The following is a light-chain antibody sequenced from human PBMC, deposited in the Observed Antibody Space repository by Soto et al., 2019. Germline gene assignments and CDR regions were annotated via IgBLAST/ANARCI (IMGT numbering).Light chain of an antibody. CDR3: QQYYSTPFT. CDR2: WAS. J-gene: IGKJ2*01. Sequence: DIVMTQSPDSLAVSLGERATINCKSSQIVSYSSNNKNYLAWYQQKPGQPPKLLIYWASTRESGVPDRFSGSGSGTDFTLTSSSLQAEDVAVYYCQQYYSTPFTFGQGTKLEIK. CDR1: QIVSYSSNNKNY. V-gene: IGKV4-1*01.